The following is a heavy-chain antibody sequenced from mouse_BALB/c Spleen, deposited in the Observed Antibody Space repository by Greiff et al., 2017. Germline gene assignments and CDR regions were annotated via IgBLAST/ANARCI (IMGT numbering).Heavy chain of an antibody. CDR3: ARDDGYLYAMDY. Sequence: EVMLVESGGGLVQPGGSLRLSCATSGFTFTDYYMSWVRQPPGKALEWLGFIRNKANGYTTEYSASVKGRFTISRDNSQSILYLQMNTLRAEDSATYYCARDDGYLYAMDYWGQGTSVTVSS. CDR1: GFTFTDYY. CDR2: IRNKANGYTT. D-gene: IGHD2-3*01. J-gene: IGHJ4*01. V-gene: IGHV7-3*02.